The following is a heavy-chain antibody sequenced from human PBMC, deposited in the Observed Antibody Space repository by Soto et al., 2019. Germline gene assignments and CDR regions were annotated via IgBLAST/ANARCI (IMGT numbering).Heavy chain of an antibody. CDR1: GFTVSSNY. CDR2: IYSGGST. Sequence: EVQLVETGGGLIQPGGSLRLSCAASGFTVSSNYMSWVRQAPGKGLEWVSVIYSGGSTYYADSVKGRFTISRDNSKNTLYLQMNSLRAEDTAVYYCARPLSSGYYGIDKAFDIWGQGTMVTVSS. CDR3: ARPLSSGYYGIDKAFDI. J-gene: IGHJ3*02. D-gene: IGHD3-22*01. V-gene: IGHV3-53*02.